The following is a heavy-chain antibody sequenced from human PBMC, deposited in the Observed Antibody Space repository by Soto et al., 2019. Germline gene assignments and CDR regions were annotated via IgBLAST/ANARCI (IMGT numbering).Heavy chain of an antibody. CDR3: AKNWDTTSSSSSH. Sequence: PGLPLRVSCAAAGLTFSDYYRSWISQAQGKGLECVSYISSSGNTIYYADSVKGRFTISRDNSKNTLYLQMNSLRAEDTAVYYCAKNWDTTSSSSSHWGQGTLVTVSS. CDR1: GLTFSDYY. CDR2: ISSSGNTI. J-gene: IGHJ4*02. D-gene: IGHD6-6*01. V-gene: IGHV3-11*01.